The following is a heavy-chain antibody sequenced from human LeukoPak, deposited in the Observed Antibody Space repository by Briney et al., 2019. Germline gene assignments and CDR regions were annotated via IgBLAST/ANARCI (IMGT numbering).Heavy chain of an antibody. J-gene: IGHJ6*03. CDR2: IYTSGST. CDR1: GGSISSYY. V-gene: IGHV4-4*07. D-gene: IGHD1-14*01. CDR3: ARILWSREPYYYYYMDV. Sequence: SETLSLTCTVSGGSISSYYWSWIRQPAGKGLEWIGRIYTSGSTNYNPSLKSRVTMSVDTSKNQFSLKLSSVTAADTAVYYCARILWSREPYYYYYMDVWGKGTTVTVSS.